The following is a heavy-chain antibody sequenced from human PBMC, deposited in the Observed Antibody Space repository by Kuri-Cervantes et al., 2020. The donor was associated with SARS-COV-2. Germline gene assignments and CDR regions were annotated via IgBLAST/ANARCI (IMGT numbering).Heavy chain of an antibody. Sequence: GESLKISCAASGSTFSSYWMSWVRQAPGKGLEWVANIKQDGSEKYYVDSVKGRFTISRDNAKNSLYLQMNSLRAEDTAVYYCAGLYSSSWSYDYWGQGTLVTVSS. CDR1: GSTFSSYW. J-gene: IGHJ4*02. D-gene: IGHD6-13*01. V-gene: IGHV3-7*01. CDR2: IKQDGSEK. CDR3: AGLYSSSWSYDY.